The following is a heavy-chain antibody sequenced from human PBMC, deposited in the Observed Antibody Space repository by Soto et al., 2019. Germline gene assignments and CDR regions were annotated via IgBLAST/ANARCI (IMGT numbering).Heavy chain of an antibody. CDR2: IYYSGSS. CDR1: GVSITIYY. D-gene: IGHD6-13*01. J-gene: IGHJ4*02. V-gene: IGHV4-59*01. CDR3: ARDPPIPYSN. Sequence: SETLSLTCTVSGVSITIYYWSWIRQPPGKGLEWIGYIYYSGSSNYNPSLKSRVTISVDTSKNQFSLNLSSVTAADTAVYYRARDPPIPYSNWGQGTPVTVSS.